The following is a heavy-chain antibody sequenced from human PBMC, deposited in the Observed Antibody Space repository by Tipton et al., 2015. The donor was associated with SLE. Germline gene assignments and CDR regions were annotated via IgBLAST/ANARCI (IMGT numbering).Heavy chain of an antibody. J-gene: IGHJ3*02. D-gene: IGHD5-18*01. CDR3: SRSLDTLDI. CDR2: LNWNADNT. Sequence: SLRLSCAASGFNFANYDMIWVRQVPGKGLEWVSSLNWNADNTKYADSVKGRFTISRDNAKNFLYLQLNSLRADDTALYYCSRSLDTLDIWGQGTMVTVSS. V-gene: IGHV3-20*04. CDR1: GFNFANYD.